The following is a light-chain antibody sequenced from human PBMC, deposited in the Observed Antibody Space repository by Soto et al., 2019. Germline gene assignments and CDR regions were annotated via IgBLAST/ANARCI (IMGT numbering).Light chain of an antibody. Sequence: QSALAQPASVSASPGQSTTISCTGTSSDVGGYNFVSWYQQYPGEAPKLMIYEVSSRPSGISDRFSGSKSGNAASLTISGLQTEDEGDYYCVSYASGNTLLFGTGTKGTVL. J-gene: IGLJ1*01. CDR3: VSYASGNTLL. V-gene: IGLV2-14*01. CDR1: SSDVGGYNF. CDR2: EVS.